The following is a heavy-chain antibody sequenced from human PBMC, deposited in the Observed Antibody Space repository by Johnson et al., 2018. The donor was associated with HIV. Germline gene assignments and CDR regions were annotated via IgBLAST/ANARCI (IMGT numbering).Heavy chain of an antibody. Sequence: VQLVESGGGLVQPGGSLRLSCAASGFTVSSNYMSWVRQGPGKGLEWVSVINSGGTTYYADSVNGRFTISRDNSKNTLYLQMNSLRAEDTALYYCARACRDGYTCDAFDIWGQGTMVTVSS. CDR1: GFTVSSNY. V-gene: IGHV3-66*01. D-gene: IGHD5-24*01. CDR2: INSGGTT. J-gene: IGHJ3*02. CDR3: ARACRDGYTCDAFDI.